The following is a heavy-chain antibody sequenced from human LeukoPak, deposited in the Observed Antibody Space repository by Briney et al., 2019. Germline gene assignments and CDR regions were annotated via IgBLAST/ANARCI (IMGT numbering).Heavy chain of an antibody. CDR1: GYTFTSYD. CDR2: MNPNSGNT. Sequence: ASVKVSCKASGYTFTSYDINWVRQATGQGLEWMGWMNPNSGNTGYAQKFQGRVTITRNTSISTAYMELSSLRSEDAAVYYCARSRRSWSSRYWGEGPLVTVSS. V-gene: IGHV1-8*03. J-gene: IGHJ4*02. D-gene: IGHD6-13*01. CDR3: ARSRRSWSSRY.